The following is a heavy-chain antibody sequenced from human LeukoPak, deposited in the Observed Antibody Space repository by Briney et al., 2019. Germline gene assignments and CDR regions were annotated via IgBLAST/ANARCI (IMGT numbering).Heavy chain of an antibody. CDR3: AKNAARNYGDYVGYNWFDP. CDR1: GLTFSSYG. V-gene: IGHV3-30*18. CDR2: ISYDGSNK. D-gene: IGHD4-17*01. Sequence: GGSLRLSCAASGLTFSSYGMHWVRQAPGKGLEWVAVISYDGSNKYYADSVKGRFTISRDNSKNTLYLQMNSLRAEDTAVYYCAKNAARNYGDYVGYNWFDPWGQGTLVTVSS. J-gene: IGHJ5*02.